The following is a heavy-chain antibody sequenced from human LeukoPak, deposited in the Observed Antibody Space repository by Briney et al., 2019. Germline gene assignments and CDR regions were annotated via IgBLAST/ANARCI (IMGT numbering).Heavy chain of an antibody. J-gene: IGHJ3*02. Sequence: PGGSLRLSCAASGFTVSSNYMSWVRQAPGKGLEWVSVLYSGGNTYYADSVQGRFTISRDNSRNTLYFQMNSLRVEDTAVYYCATEGFRGVLFHIWGQGTVVTVSS. V-gene: IGHV3-66*01. CDR1: GFTVSSNY. D-gene: IGHD3-10*01. CDR3: ATEGFRGVLFHI. CDR2: LYSGGNT.